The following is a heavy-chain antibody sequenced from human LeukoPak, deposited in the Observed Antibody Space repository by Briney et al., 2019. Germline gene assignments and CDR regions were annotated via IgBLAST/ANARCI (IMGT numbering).Heavy chain of an antibody. Sequence: PGGSLRLSCAASGVTVSSNYMSWVRQAPGKGLEWVSFIYNDGRTQHTDSAKSRFTISRDNSKNTLYLQMNSLRAEDTAAYYCARWYCSSTNCYYDYWGQGTLVTVSS. CDR3: ARWYCSSTNCYYDY. V-gene: IGHV3-53*01. CDR1: GVTVSSNY. CDR2: IYNDGRT. D-gene: IGHD2-2*01. J-gene: IGHJ4*02.